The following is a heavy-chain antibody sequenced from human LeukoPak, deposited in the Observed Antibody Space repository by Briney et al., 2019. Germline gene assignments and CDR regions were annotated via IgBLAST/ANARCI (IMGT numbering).Heavy chain of an antibody. J-gene: IGHJ6*04. Sequence: SETLSLTCNVSGGSISSYSWTWIRQPPGKGLEWIGPIYYSGRTNYNPSLTSRVTISLDTSRNQFSLRLRSVTAADSAVYYCARVDYHDSSGLPYYYALDVWGKGTTVTVSS. CDR3: ARVDYHDSSGLPYYYALDV. V-gene: IGHV4-59*01. D-gene: IGHD3-22*01. CDR2: IYYSGRT. CDR1: GGSISSYS.